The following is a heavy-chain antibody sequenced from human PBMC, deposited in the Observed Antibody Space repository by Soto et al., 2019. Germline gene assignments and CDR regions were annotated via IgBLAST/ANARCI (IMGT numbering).Heavy chain of an antibody. Sequence: QVQLQESGPGLVKPSETLSLTCTVSGGSISSYYWSWIRQPPGKGLEWIGYIYYSGSTNYNPSLKSRVTITVDTSKNRFALKLSSVTAADTAVYYCARLSRDCSDYYYGMDVWGQGTTVTVSS. D-gene: IGHD2-21*02. CDR2: IYYSGST. CDR1: GGSISSYY. CDR3: ARLSRDCSDYYYGMDV. V-gene: IGHV4-59*08. J-gene: IGHJ6*02.